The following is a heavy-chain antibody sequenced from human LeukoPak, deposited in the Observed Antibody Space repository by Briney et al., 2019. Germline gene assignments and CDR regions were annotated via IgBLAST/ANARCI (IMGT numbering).Heavy chain of an antibody. CDR3: ARARTAVAGTRRGYNWFDP. D-gene: IGHD6-13*01. CDR1: GYTFTSYA. V-gene: IGHV1-46*01. Sequence: ASVKVSCKASGYTFTSYAMHWVRQAPGQRLEWMGIINPSGGSTSYAQKFQGRVTMTRDTSTSTVYMELSSLRSEDTAVYYCARARTAVAGTRRGYNWFDPWGQGTLVTVSS. CDR2: INPSGGST. J-gene: IGHJ5*02.